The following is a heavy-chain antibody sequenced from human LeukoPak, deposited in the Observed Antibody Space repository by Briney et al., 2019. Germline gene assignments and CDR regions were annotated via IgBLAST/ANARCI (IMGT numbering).Heavy chain of an antibody. D-gene: IGHD6-13*01. CDR2: IKQDGREK. CDR3: ARDPGAAAAFDY. CDR1: GFTFSSYW. Sequence: GGSLRLSCSVSGFTFSSYWMTWVRQAPGKGLDWVASIKQDGREKYYVDSVKGRFTVSRDNAANSLYLQMNSLRAEDTAVYYCARDPGAAAAFDYWGQGTLVTVSS. V-gene: IGHV3-7*01. J-gene: IGHJ4*02.